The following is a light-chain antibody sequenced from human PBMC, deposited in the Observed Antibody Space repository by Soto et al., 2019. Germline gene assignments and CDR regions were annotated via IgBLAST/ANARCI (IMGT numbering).Light chain of an antibody. CDR2: GKS. CDR3: QSYDSSLSVI. Sequence: QSVLTQPPSVSGAPGQRVTISCTGSSSNIGAGYDVHWYQQLPGTAPKLLIYGKSNRPSGVPDRCSGSKSGTSASLAITGLQAEDEAYYYCQSYDSSLSVIFGGGTKLTVL. J-gene: IGLJ2*01. V-gene: IGLV1-40*01. CDR1: SSNIGAGYD.